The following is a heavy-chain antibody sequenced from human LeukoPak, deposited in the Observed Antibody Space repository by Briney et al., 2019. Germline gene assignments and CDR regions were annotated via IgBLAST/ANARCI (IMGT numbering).Heavy chain of an antibody. CDR3: AREVATNDDAFDI. CDR1: GFSLSTYW. CDR2: INLDGSAP. J-gene: IGHJ3*02. V-gene: IGHV3-74*01. D-gene: IGHD5-12*01. Sequence: GGSLRLSCAASGFSLSTYWMHWVRHAPGKGLVWVSRINLDGSAPTHADSVKGRFTISRDNAKNTLYLQMSSLRAEDTAVYYCAREVATNDDAFDIWGQGTVVTVSS.